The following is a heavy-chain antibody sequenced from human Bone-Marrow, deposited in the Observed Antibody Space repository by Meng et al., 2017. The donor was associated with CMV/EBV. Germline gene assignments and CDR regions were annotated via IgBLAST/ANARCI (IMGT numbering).Heavy chain of an antibody. J-gene: IGHJ4*02. Sequence: QVQRQGSGPGLGKPSQTLSLTCSVSGGSISSGDYYWSWIRQPPGKGLEWIGYIYYSGGTHYNPSLKSRVTISVDTSKNQFSLKLSSVTAADTAVYYCAGTPIAAAGLFDYWGQGTLVTVSS. CDR1: GGSISSGDYY. D-gene: IGHD6-13*01. V-gene: IGHV4-30-4*08. CDR2: IYYSGGT. CDR3: AGTPIAAAGLFDY.